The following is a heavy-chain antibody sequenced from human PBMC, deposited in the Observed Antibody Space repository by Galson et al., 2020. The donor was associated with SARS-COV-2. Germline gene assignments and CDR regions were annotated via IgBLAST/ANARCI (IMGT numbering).Heavy chain of an antibody. CDR1: GFTFSNYA. D-gene: IGHD2-15*01. Sequence: GESLKISCAASGFTFSNYAIHWVRQAPGKGLEWVAVISSDGRNKFYADSVKGRFSISRDNSKNTLYLQMSSLRAEDTAVYYCAREGRSHCSGGRCYSGIFSDWFDPWGQGTLVTVSS. CDR2: ISSDGRNK. J-gene: IGHJ5*02. CDR3: AREGRSHCSGGRCYSGIFSDWFDP. V-gene: IGHV3-30*04.